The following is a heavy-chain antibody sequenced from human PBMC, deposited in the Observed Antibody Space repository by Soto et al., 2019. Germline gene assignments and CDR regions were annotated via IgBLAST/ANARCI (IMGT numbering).Heavy chain of an antibody. V-gene: IGHV5-51*01. D-gene: IGHD1-26*01. J-gene: IGHJ6*02. CDR3: ARQPPASGSYKDGMDV. Sequence: PGESLKISCKGSGYSFTSYWIGWVRQMPGKGLEWMGIIYPGDSDTRYSPSFQGQVTISADKSISTAYLQWSSLKASDTAMYYCARQPPASGSYKDGMDVWGQGTTVTVSS. CDR2: IYPGDSDT. CDR1: GYSFTSYW.